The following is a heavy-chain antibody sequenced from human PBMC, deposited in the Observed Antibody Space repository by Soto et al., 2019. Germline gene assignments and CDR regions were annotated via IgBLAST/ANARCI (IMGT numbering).Heavy chain of an antibody. Sequence: GASVKVSCKASGGTFSSYAISWVRQAPGQGLEWMGGIIPIFGTANYAQKFQGRVTITADESTSTAYMELSSLRSEDTAVYYCACEGGYYYGMDVWGQGTTVTVSS. CDR1: GGTFSSYA. D-gene: IGHD2-15*01. V-gene: IGHV1-69*13. CDR2: IIPIFGTA. CDR3: ACEGGYYYGMDV. J-gene: IGHJ6*02.